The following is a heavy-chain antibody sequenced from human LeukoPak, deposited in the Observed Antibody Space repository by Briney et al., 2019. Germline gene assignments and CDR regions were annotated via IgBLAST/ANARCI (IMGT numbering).Heavy chain of an antibody. CDR3: ARQRGYCSSTSCYDPPINWFDP. Sequence: SETLSLTCTVSGGSISSYYWSWIRQPPGKGLEWIGYIHYSGSTNYNPSLKSRVTISVDTSKNQFSLKLSSVTAADTAVYYCARQRGYCSSTSCYDPPINWFDPWGQGTLVTVSS. CDR1: GGSISSYY. J-gene: IGHJ5*02. CDR2: IHYSGST. D-gene: IGHD2-2*01. V-gene: IGHV4-59*01.